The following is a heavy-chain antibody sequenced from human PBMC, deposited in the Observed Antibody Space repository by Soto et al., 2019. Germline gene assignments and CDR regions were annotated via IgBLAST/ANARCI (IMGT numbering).Heavy chain of an antibody. CDR1: GGTFSSYA. CDR2: IIPIFGTA. V-gene: IGHV1-69*06. Sequence: QVPLVQSGAEVKKPGSSVKVSCKASGGTFSSYAISWVRQAPGQGLEWMGGIIPIFGTANYAQKFQGRVTITADKSTSTAYMELSSLRSEDTAVYYCARVMKRYCSSTSCFYFDYWGQGTLVTVSS. CDR3: ARVMKRYCSSTSCFYFDY. D-gene: IGHD2-2*01. J-gene: IGHJ4*02.